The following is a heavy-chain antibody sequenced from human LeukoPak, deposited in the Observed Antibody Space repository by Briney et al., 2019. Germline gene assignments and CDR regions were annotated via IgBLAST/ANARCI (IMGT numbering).Heavy chain of an antibody. Sequence: ASVKVSCKASGYTFTGYYMHWVRQAPGQGLEWVGWINPNSGGTNYAQKFQGRVTMTRDTSISTAYMELSRLSSDDTAVYYCARDKLLWFGESTNFDYWGQGTLVTVSS. CDR1: GYTFTGYY. J-gene: IGHJ4*02. CDR3: ARDKLLWFGESTNFDY. D-gene: IGHD3-10*01. V-gene: IGHV1-2*02. CDR2: INPNSGGT.